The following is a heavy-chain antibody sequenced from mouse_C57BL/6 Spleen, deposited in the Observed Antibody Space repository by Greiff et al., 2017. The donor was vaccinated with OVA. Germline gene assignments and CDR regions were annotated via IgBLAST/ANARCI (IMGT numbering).Heavy chain of an antibody. V-gene: IGHV1-69*01. J-gene: IGHJ2*01. D-gene: IGHD1-3*01. Sequence: QVQLQQPGAELVMPGASVKLSCKASGYTFTSYWMHWVKQRPGQSLEWIGEIDPSDSYNKYNQQFKGKSTLTVDKSSSTAYMQISRLTSEDSAVHYCARKKVGSFASWGKGTTPPVSS. CDR3: ARKKVGSFAS. CDR1: GYTFTSYW. CDR2: IDPSDSYN.